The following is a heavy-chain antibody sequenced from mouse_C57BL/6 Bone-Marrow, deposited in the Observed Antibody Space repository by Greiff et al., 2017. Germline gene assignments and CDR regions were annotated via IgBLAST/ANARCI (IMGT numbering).Heavy chain of an antibody. D-gene: IGHD1-1*01. CDR2: IWWDDDK. J-gene: IGHJ1*03. CDR1: GFSLSTFGMG. V-gene: IGHV8-8*01. CDR3: ARIRVLINTGVDWYFDV. Sequence: QVTLKESGPGILQPSQTLSLTCSFSGFSLSTFGMGVGWLRPPSGKGLEWLAHIWWDDDKYYNPALKSRLTISKDTSKNQVFLKHANVDTADTDTYDCARIRVLINTGVDWYFDVWGTGTTVTVSS.